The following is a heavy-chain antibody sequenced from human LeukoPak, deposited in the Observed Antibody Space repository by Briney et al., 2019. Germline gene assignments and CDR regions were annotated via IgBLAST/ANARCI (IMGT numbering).Heavy chain of an antibody. CDR2: IYDSGST. Sequence: PSETLSLTCTVSGGSISSYYWSWIRQPPGKGLEWIGYIYDSGSTYYNSSLKSRVSISVDTSKNQFSLKLNSVTAADTAVYYCAREDLEMATTWYFDYWGQGTLVTVSS. V-gene: IGHV4-59*12. CDR3: AREDLEMATTWYFDY. CDR1: GGSISSYY. J-gene: IGHJ4*02. D-gene: IGHD5-24*01.